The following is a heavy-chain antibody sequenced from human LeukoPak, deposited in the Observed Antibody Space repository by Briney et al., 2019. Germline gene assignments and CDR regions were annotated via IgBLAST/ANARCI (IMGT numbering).Heavy chain of an antibody. CDR2: IYSGGST. CDR1: GFTFSSYA. J-gene: IGHJ3*02. V-gene: IGHV3-53*01. CDR3: ARVPGESFDI. D-gene: IGHD3-10*01. Sequence: PGGSLRLSCAASGFTFSSYAMSWVRQAPGKGLECVSVIYSGGSTFYADSVKGRFTISRDNSKNTLYLQMNSRGADDTAVYYCARVPGESFDIWGQGTMVTVSS.